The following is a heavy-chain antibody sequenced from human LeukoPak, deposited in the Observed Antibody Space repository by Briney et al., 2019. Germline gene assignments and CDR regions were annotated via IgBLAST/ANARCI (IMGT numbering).Heavy chain of an antibody. V-gene: IGHV1-2*02. J-gene: IGHJ4*02. CDR3: ARVYYYGSGSYSLRFDY. D-gene: IGHD3-10*01. Sequence: ASVKVSCKASGYTFTGYYMHWVRQAPGQGLEWMGWINPNSGGTNYSQKFQGRVTMTRDTSISTAYMELRSLRSDDTAVYYCARVYYYGSGSYSLRFDYWGQGTLVTVSS. CDR2: INPNSGGT. CDR1: GYTFTGYY.